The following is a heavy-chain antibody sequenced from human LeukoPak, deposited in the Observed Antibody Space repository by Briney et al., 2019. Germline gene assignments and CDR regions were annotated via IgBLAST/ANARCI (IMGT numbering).Heavy chain of an antibody. D-gene: IGHD6-13*01. CDR1: GFTFSSYE. J-gene: IGHJ4*02. CDR3: ARSERLSYSSTCCFDY. CDR2: ISYDGSII. V-gene: IGHV3-30*04. Sequence: GGSLRLSCAASGFTFSSYEMNWVRQAPGKGLEGGGVISYDGSIIYYTGSVKGRFTISRDNSKNTLYLQMNSLRAEDTAVYYCARSERLSYSSTCCFDYWGQGTLVAISS.